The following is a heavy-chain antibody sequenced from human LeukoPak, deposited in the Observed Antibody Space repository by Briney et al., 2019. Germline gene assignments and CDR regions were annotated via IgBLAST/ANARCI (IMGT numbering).Heavy chain of an antibody. CDR1: GFTFSVYG. Sequence: GGSLRLSCAASGFTFSVYGMSWVRQAPGKGLEWVSGISGIGGKTYYADSVKGRFAISRDNSKNTLYLQMNSLRAEDTAVYYCAKGRYDITWGQGTLVTVSS. CDR3: AKGRYDIT. V-gene: IGHV3-23*01. D-gene: IGHD3-22*01. J-gene: IGHJ5*02. CDR2: ISGIGGKT.